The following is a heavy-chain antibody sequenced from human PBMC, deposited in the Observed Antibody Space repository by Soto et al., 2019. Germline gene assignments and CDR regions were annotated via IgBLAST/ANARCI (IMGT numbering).Heavy chain of an antibody. D-gene: IGHD1-26*01. V-gene: IGHV1-24*01. Sequence: ASVKVSCKVSGYTLTELSIHWVRQAPGKGLEWMGGFDPEDGETIYTQKFRGRVTMTEDTSTDTAYMELSSLTSEDTAVYYCATDSVAPGAAFYFDYWGQGTLVTVSS. J-gene: IGHJ4*02. CDR2: FDPEDGET. CDR1: GYTLTELS. CDR3: ATDSVAPGAAFYFDY.